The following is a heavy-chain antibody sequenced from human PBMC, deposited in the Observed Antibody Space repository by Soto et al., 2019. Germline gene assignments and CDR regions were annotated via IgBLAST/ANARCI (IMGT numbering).Heavy chain of an antibody. V-gene: IGHV4-30-4*01. CDR2: IYYSGST. J-gene: IGHJ4*02. D-gene: IGHD5-18*01. CDR3: ASNRYGYTFYDY. Sequence: TLSLTCTVSGGSISSGDYYWSWIRQPPGKGLEWIGYIYYSGSTYYNPSLKSRVTISVDTSKNQFSLKPSSVTAADTAVYYCASNRYGYTFYDYWGQGTLVTVSS. CDR1: GGSISSGDYY.